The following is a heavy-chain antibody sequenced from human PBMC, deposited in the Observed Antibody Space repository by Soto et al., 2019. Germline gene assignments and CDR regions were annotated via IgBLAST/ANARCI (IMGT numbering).Heavy chain of an antibody. CDR3: ARQDRVVAEGRWFDP. CDR1: GYSISSGYH. CDR2: VHYSGNA. Sequence: SETLSLTCTVSGYSISSGYHWAWIRQPPGKGLEWLGSVHYSGNAYYNPSLKSRLTISVDKSKNQFSLNLSSVTAADTAVYYCARQDRVVAEGRWFDPWGQGTLVTVSS. D-gene: IGHD2-15*01. V-gene: IGHV4-38-2*02. J-gene: IGHJ5*02.